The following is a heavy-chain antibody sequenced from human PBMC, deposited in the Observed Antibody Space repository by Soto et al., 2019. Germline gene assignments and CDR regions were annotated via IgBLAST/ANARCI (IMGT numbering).Heavy chain of an antibody. CDR1: GFTFSSYW. CDR3: AIIRGYSYGPPDYYGMDV. Sequence: GGSLRLSCAASGFTFSSYWIHWVRQAPGKGLVWVSRINSDGSSTSYADSVKGRFTISRDNAKNTLYLQMNSLRAEDTAVYYCAIIRGYSYGPPDYYGMDVWGQGTTVTVSS. D-gene: IGHD5-18*01. J-gene: IGHJ6*02. V-gene: IGHV3-74*01. CDR2: INSDGSST.